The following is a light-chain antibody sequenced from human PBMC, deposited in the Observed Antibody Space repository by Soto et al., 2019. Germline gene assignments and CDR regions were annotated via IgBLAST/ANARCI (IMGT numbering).Light chain of an antibody. CDR2: DAF. Sequence: EIVLTQSPATLSLSPGERATLSCRASQSVSSYLVWYQQKPGQAPRLLLFDAFNRATGIPARFSGSGSGTDFTLTISSLEPEDFAVYYLHQGTGWPLPFCGGTKGEFK. CDR3: HQGTGWPLP. CDR1: QSVSSY. J-gene: IGKJ4*01. V-gene: IGKV3-11*01.